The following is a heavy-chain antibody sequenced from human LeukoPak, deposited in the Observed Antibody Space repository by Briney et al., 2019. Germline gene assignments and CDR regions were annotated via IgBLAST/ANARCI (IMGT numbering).Heavy chain of an antibody. J-gene: IGHJ4*02. CDR1: GFSFSTYS. CDR2: IVGSSSNI. CDR3: ATDSPETAAFDY. D-gene: IGHD1-1*01. Sequence: GGSLRLSCTASGFSFSTYSMYWVRQAPGKGLEWVSYIVGSSSNIYYADSVKGRFTISRDNAKNSLYPQMDSLRAEDTAVYYCATDSPETAAFDYWGQGTLVTVSS. V-gene: IGHV3-48*04.